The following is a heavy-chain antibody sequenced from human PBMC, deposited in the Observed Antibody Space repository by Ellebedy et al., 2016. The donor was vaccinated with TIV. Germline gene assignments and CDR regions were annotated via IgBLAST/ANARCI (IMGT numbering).Heavy chain of an antibody. CDR1: GYSFTSYW. Sequence: GESLKIPCKGSGYSFTSYWIGWGRQMPGKGLEWMGIIYHGDSDTRCSPPFQGQVTISADKSISTAYLQWSSLKASDIAMYYCAVERSNYDPSWGDMWGQGTMVTVSS. J-gene: IGHJ3*02. V-gene: IGHV5-51*01. D-gene: IGHD3-3*01. CDR2: IYHGDSDT. CDR3: AVERSNYDPSWGDM.